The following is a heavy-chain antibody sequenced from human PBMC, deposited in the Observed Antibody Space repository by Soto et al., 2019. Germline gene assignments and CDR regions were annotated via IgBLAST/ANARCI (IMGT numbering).Heavy chain of an antibody. Sequence: GGSLRLACAASGFTFSSYGMHWVRQAPGKGLEWVAVISYDESNKYYADSVKGRFTISRDNSKNTLYLQMNSLRAEDTAVYYCAKGYSSGWYEEYYFDYWGQGTLVTVSS. CDR3: AKGYSSGWYEEYYFDY. J-gene: IGHJ4*02. CDR2: ISYDESNK. D-gene: IGHD6-19*01. CDR1: GFTFSSYG. V-gene: IGHV3-30*18.